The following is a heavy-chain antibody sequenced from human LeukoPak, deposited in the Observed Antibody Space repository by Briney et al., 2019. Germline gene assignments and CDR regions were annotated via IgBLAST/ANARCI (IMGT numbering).Heavy chain of an antibody. D-gene: IGHD5-18*01. Sequence: WASVKVSCKASGGTFSSYAISWVRQAPGQGLEWMGRIIPILGIANYAQKFQGRVTITAGKSTSTAYMELSSLRSEDTAVYYCANHLDTAMVNTLSRYNIFDYWGQGTLVTVSS. V-gene: IGHV1-69*04. CDR3: ANHLDTAMVNTLSRYNIFDY. CDR1: GGTFSSYA. J-gene: IGHJ4*02. CDR2: IIPILGIA.